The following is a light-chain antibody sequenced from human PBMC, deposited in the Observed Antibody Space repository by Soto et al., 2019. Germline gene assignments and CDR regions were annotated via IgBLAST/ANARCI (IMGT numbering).Light chain of an antibody. CDR3: QQYGTSIT. CDR2: GAS. Sequence: EIVLTQSPGTLSLSPGERATLSCRASQSFSSSYLAWYQQKPGQAPRLLIYGASSRATGIPDRFSGSGSGTYFALTISRLEPEDFAVYYCQQYGTSITFGQGTRLEI. CDR1: QSFSSSY. V-gene: IGKV3-20*01. J-gene: IGKJ5*01.